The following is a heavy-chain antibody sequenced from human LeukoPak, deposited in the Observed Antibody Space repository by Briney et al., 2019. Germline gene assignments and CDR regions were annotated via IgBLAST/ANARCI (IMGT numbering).Heavy chain of an antibody. D-gene: IGHD2-15*01. CDR1: GFAFSDYY. CDR2: ISSSGSTI. CDR3: ARKGVVALNWFDH. V-gene: IGHV3-11*01. J-gene: IGHJ5*02. Sequence: PGGSLRLSCAASGFAFSDYYMSWIRQAPGKGLEWVSYISSSGSTIYYADSVKGRFTISRDNAKNSLYLQMNSLRAEDTAVYYCARKGVVALNWFDHWGQGTLVTVSS.